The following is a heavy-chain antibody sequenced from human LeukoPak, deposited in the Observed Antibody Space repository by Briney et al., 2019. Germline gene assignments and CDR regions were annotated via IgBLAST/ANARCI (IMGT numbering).Heavy chain of an antibody. J-gene: IGHJ1*01. CDR3: ARSRDYDSSGYYFQH. V-gene: IGHV1-18*01. Sequence: ASVKVSCKASGYTLTSYGISWVRQAPGQGLEWMGWISAYNGNTNYAQKLQGRVTMTTDTSTSTAYMELRSLRSDDTAVYYCARSRDYDSSGYYFQHWGQGTLVTVSS. D-gene: IGHD3-22*01. CDR2: ISAYNGNT. CDR1: GYTLTSYG.